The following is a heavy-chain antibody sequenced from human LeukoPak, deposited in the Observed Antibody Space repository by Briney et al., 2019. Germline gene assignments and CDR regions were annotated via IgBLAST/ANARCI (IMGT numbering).Heavy chain of an antibody. V-gene: IGHV3-21*01. J-gene: IGHJ4*02. D-gene: IGHD6-19*01. CDR3: ARGPGAAKTTRYSSGWYLDY. Sequence: GGSLRLSCAASGFTFSSYSMNWDRQAPGKALDWVSSISSSSSYIYYADSVKGRFTISRDNAKNSLYLQMNSLGAEDTAVYYCARGPGAAKTTRYSSGWYLDYWGQGTLVTVPS. CDR2: ISSSSSYI. CDR1: GFTFSSYS.